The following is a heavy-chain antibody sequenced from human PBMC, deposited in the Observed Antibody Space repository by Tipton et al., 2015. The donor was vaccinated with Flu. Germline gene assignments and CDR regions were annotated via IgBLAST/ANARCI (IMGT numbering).Heavy chain of an antibody. CDR2: IYYSGST. CDR1: GGSISSGGYY. CDR3: ARGPEAYYDFWSGYYKGFYFDY. J-gene: IGHJ4*02. D-gene: IGHD3-3*01. Sequence: LRLSCTVSGGSISSGGYYWSWIRQHPGKGLEWIGYIYYSGSTYYNPSLKSLVTISVDTSKNQFSLKLSSVTAADTAVYYCARGPEAYYDFWSGYYKGFYFDYWGQGTLVTVSS. V-gene: IGHV4-31*01.